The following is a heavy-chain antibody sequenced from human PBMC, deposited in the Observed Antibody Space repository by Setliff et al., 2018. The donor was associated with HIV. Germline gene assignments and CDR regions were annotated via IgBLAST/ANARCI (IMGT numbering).Heavy chain of an antibody. V-gene: IGHV4-34*01. D-gene: IGHD6-13*01. CDR1: GGSLTGYF. J-gene: IGHJ6*02. Sequence: PSETLSLTCAVYGGSLTGYFWTWIRQSPGKGLEWVGQVNRDGGAHYNPSLRSRVTISVDTSKNQFSLKLSSVTAADTAVYYCASVAAAGYYYYGMDVWGQGTTVTVSS. CDR3: ASVAAAGYYYYGMDV. CDR2: VNRDGGA.